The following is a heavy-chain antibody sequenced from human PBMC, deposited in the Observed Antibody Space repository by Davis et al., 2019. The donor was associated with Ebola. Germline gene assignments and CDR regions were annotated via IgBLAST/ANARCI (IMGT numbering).Heavy chain of an antibody. V-gene: IGHV3-7*03. Sequence: GESLKISCTASGFSFSRYWMSWVRQAPGKGLEWVANIKQDGSGKYYVDSVEGRFTISRDNAKNSLYLQMNSLRAEDTAVYYCATLFGVPLDYWGQGTLVTVSS. CDR1: GFSFSRYW. CDR3: ATLFGVPLDY. J-gene: IGHJ4*02. CDR2: IKQDGSGK. D-gene: IGHD3-3*01.